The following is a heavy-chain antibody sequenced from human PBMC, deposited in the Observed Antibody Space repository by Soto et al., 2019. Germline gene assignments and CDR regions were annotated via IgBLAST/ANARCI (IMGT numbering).Heavy chain of an antibody. CDR1: GGTFSSYA. CDR2: IIPTFGTA. V-gene: IGHV1-69*13. CDR3: ARQLVSPPLYYGMDV. Sequence: SVKVSCKASGGTFSSYAISWVRQAPGQWLEWMGGIIPTFGTANYAQKFQGRVTITADESTSTAYMELSSLRYEDTAVYYCARQLVSPPLYYGMDVWGQGTTVTVSS. D-gene: IGHD6-13*01. J-gene: IGHJ6*02.